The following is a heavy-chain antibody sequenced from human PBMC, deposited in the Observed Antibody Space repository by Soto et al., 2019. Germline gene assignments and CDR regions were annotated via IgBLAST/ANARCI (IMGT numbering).Heavy chain of an antibody. CDR1: GGSISSYY. CDR2: IYYSGST. V-gene: IGHV4-59*01. D-gene: IGHD6-13*01. CDR3: ARAALVRIAAAGIGYYYYGMDV. Sequence: PSETLSLTCTVSGGSISSYYWSWIRQPPGKGLEWIGYIYYSGSTNYNPSLKSRVTISVDTSKNQFSLKLSSVTAADTAVYYCARAALVRIAAAGIGYYYYGMDVWGQGTTVTVSS. J-gene: IGHJ6*02.